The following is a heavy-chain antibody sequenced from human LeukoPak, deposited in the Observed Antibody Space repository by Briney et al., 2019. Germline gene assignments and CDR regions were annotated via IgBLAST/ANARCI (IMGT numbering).Heavy chain of an antibody. CDR2: ISAGGDST. Sequence: GGSLRLSCAASGFTFTTSAMSWVRQAPGKGVEWVSSISAGGDSTYYADSVQGRFTISTDNTLYLQMNSLRAEDTAVYYCAKNPTSYYFDYWGQGTLVTVSS. J-gene: IGHJ4*02. CDR3: AKNPTSYYFDY. CDR1: GFTFTTSA. V-gene: IGHV3-23*01.